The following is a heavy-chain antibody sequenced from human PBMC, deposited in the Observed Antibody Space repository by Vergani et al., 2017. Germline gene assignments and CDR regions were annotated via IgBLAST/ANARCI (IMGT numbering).Heavy chain of an antibody. V-gene: IGHV3-15*01. Sequence: EVQLVESGGGLVKPGGSLRLSCGASGFTFRNAWMSWVRQAPGKGLEWVGRIKSKTDGGTTDYAAPVKGRFTSSRDDSNNTMLLQMSSLKTEDTDVYYCTAYYYDSSGYYGLDYWGQGTLVTVSS. J-gene: IGHJ4*02. CDR1: GFTFRNAW. CDR3: TAYYYDSSGYYGLDY. CDR2: IKSKTDGGTT. D-gene: IGHD3-22*01.